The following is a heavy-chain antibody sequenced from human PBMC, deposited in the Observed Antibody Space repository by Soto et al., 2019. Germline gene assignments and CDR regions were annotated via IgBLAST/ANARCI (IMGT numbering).Heavy chain of an antibody. CDR3: AHTKDSSGFLTS. J-gene: IGHJ5*02. CDR1: GFSLSAYGVR. Sequence: SGPTLVNPTQTLTLTCSFSGFSLSAYGVRVIWFRQPPGETLEWLALIHWNDDKRYSPYLKSRLTITKDTSKNQVVLTLINLDPLDTGTYFCAHTKDSSGFLTSWGQGILVTVS. CDR2: IHWNDDK. V-gene: IGHV2-5*01. D-gene: IGHD3-22*01.